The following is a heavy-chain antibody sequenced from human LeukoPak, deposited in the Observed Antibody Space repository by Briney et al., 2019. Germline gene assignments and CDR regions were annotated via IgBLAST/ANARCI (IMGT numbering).Heavy chain of an antibody. CDR2: IKQDGSEK. Sequence: GGSLRLSCAASGFTFSSYWLSWARQAPGKGLEWVANIKQDGSEKYYVDSVKGRFTISRDNAKNSLYLQMNSLRAEDTAVYYCARRLLWFGELGYGMDVWGKGTTVTVSS. J-gene: IGHJ6*04. D-gene: IGHD3-10*01. CDR3: ARRLLWFGELGYGMDV. CDR1: GFTFSSYW. V-gene: IGHV3-7*03.